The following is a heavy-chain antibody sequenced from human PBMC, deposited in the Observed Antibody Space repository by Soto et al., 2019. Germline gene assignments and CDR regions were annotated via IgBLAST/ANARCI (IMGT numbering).Heavy chain of an antibody. D-gene: IGHD6-19*01. V-gene: IGHV3-15*01. Sequence: EVQLVESGGGLVKPGGSLRLSCAASGFTFSNAWMSWVRQAPGKGLEWVGRIKSKTDGGTTDYAAPVKGRFTISRDNSKNTLYLQMNSLRAEDTAVYYCARGRYSSGWYPLREDVWGQGTTVTVSS. CDR3: ARGRYSSGWYPLREDV. CDR2: IKSKTDGGTT. J-gene: IGHJ6*02. CDR1: GFTFSNAW.